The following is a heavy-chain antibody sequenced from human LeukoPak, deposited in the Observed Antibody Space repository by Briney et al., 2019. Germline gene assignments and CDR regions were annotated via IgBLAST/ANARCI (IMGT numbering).Heavy chain of an antibody. CDR2: IRYDGSKK. Sequence: GGSLRLSCEASGFTFTMFDMHWVRRAPGKGQEWVAFIRYDGSKKDYADSVKGRFTISRDNSKNTLYLQMNSLRAEDTAVYYCARGLAYNYDSSAYFLDYWGQGTLVTVSS. D-gene: IGHD3-22*01. CDR3: ARGLAYNYDSSAYFLDY. J-gene: IGHJ4*02. V-gene: IGHV3-30*02. CDR1: GFTFTMFD.